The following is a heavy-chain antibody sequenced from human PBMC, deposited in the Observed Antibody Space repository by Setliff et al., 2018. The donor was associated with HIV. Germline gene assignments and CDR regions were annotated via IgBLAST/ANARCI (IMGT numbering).Heavy chain of an antibody. CDR1: GGSFSNYY. Sequence: KPSETLSLTCTVYGGSFSNYYTNWIRQPPGKGLEWIGIMNSKGESFYNASFTNGVLISIDTSKNRFSLTMTSVTAADTAVYYCARHRQISDWFDPWGQGILVTVSS. CDR2: MNSKGES. J-gene: IGHJ5*02. CDR3: ARHRQISDWFDP. V-gene: IGHV4-59*08. D-gene: IGHD3-10*01.